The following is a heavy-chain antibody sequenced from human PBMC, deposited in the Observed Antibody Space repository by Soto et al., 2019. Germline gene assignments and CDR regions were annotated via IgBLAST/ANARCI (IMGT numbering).Heavy chain of an antibody. Sequence: SVKVSCKASGGTFSSSAMNWLRQAPGQGPEWMGGIIPTFGTANYIEKFRGRVTITADTSTSTAYMEVSSLTSEDTAMYLCARSETAGHRGFDIWGQGTMVTVSS. D-gene: IGHD6-19*01. CDR3: ARSETAGHRGFDI. CDR2: IIPTFGTA. CDR1: GGTFSSSA. V-gene: IGHV1-69*06. J-gene: IGHJ3*02.